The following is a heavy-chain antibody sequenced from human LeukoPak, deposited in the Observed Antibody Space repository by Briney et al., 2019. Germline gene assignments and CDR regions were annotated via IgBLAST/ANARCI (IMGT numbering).Heavy chain of an antibody. CDR2: ITGSGGST. D-gene: IGHD2-15*01. CDR3: AKASCSGGSCYSPIGY. CDR1: GFTFSSYA. J-gene: IGHJ4*02. V-gene: IGHV3-23*01. Sequence: GGSLRLSCAASGFTFSSYAMTWVRQAPGKGLKWVSTITGSGGSTYYADSVKGRFTISRDISKNTLYLQMNSLRAEDTAVYYYAKASCSGGSCYSPIGYWGQGTLVTVSS.